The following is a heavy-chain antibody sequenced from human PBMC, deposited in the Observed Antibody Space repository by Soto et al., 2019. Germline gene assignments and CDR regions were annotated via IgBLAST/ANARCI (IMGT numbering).Heavy chain of an antibody. J-gene: IGHJ6*02. CDR1: GYTITSYA. CDR2: INAGNGNT. D-gene: IGHD4-17*01. Sequence: GASVKVSCKASGYTITSYAMHWVRQAPGQRLEWMGWINAGNGNTNYAQKFQERVTITRDMSTSTAYMELSSLRSEDTAVYYCAAGHDYGDYDFTKGGLYYYNAMDVWGQGTTVTVSS. CDR3: AAGHDYGDYDFTKGGLYYYNAMDV. V-gene: IGHV1-3*01.